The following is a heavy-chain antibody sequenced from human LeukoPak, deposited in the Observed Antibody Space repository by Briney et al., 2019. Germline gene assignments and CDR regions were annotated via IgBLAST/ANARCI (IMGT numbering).Heavy chain of an antibody. V-gene: IGHV4-59*01. CDR3: ARHGGYYDSSGYYYGWDWFDP. CDR2: IYYSGST. J-gene: IGHJ5*02. CDR1: GGSISSYY. Sequence: PSETLSLTCTVSGGSISSYYWSWIRQPPGKGLEWIGYIYYSGSTNYNPSLKSRVTISVDTSKNQFSLKLSSVTAADTAVYYCARHGGYYDSSGYYYGWDWFDPWGQGTLVTVSS. D-gene: IGHD3-22*01.